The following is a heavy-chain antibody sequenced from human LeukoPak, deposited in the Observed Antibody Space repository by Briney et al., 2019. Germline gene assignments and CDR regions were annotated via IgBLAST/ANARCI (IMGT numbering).Heavy chain of an antibody. Sequence: SETLSLTCTVSGYSISSGYYWGWIRQPPGKGLEWIGSIYHSRSTYYNPSLKSRVTISVDTSKNQFSLKLSSVTAADTAVYYCARWIAAAGTTDYWGQGTLVTVSS. J-gene: IGHJ4*02. CDR2: IYHSRST. D-gene: IGHD6-13*01. CDR1: GYSISSGYY. V-gene: IGHV4-38-2*02. CDR3: ARWIAAAGTTDY.